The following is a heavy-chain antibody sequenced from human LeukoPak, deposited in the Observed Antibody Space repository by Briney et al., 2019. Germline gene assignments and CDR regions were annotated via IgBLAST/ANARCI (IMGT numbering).Heavy chain of an antibody. V-gene: IGHV1-46*01. Sequence: ASVKVSCKASGYTFTNYYIHWVRQAPGQGLEWMGIINPSGGSSIYPQKFQGRVTMTRDTSTSTVYMELSSLRSEDTAVYYCAREVQDAFDIWGQGTMVIVSS. CDR2: INPSGGSS. J-gene: IGHJ3*02. CDR3: AREVQDAFDI. CDR1: GYTFTNYY.